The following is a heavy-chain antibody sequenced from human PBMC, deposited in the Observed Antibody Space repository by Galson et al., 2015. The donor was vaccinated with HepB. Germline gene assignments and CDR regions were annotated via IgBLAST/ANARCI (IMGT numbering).Heavy chain of an antibody. J-gene: IGHJ6*02. D-gene: IGHD2-2*01. Sequence: QSGAEVKKPGASVKVSCKASGYTFTGYGLTWVQQAPGQGLEYMGWISTYNGDTNYAQKFQDRVTMTTDISTSTVYMELRSLRSDDTAVYYCARACSSKSCYDGGPYGLDVWGQGTTVTVSS. CDR1: GYTFTGYG. CDR2: ISTYNGDT. CDR3: ARACSSKSCYDGGPYGLDV. V-gene: IGHV1-18*01.